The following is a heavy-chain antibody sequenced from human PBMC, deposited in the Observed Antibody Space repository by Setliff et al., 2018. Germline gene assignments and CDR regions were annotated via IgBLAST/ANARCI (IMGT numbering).Heavy chain of an antibody. CDR2: INRGSGDT. CDR1: GYTFTNYP. J-gene: IGHJ5*02. CDR3: ARDTYIGDFWSGYYIQGRFDP. V-gene: IGHV1-3*01. D-gene: IGHD3-3*01. Sequence: SVKVSCKASGYTFTNYPIHWVRQAPGQRLEWMGWINRGSGDTKYSQKFQGRVTITRDTSASTAYMELSSLRSEDTAVYYCARDTYIGDFWSGYYIQGRFDPWGQGTLVTVSS.